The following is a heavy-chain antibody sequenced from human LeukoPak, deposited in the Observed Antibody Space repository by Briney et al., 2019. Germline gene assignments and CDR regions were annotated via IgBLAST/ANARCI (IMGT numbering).Heavy chain of an antibody. Sequence: GGSLRLSCAASGFTFSSYAMHWVRQAPGKGLEWVAVISYDGSNKYYADSVKGRFTISRDNSKNTLYLQMNSLRAEDTAVYYCASISHLQWELLQDYWGQGTLVTVSS. V-gene: IGHV3-30-3*01. D-gene: IGHD1-26*01. CDR1: GFTFSSYA. J-gene: IGHJ4*02. CDR3: ASISHLQWELLQDY. CDR2: ISYDGSNK.